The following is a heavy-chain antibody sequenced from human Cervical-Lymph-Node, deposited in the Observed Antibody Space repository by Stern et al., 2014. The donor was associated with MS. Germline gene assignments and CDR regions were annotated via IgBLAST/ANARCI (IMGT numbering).Heavy chain of an antibody. CDR3: ARDYEDTSMLFDH. CDR2: ISYDGNHK. J-gene: IGHJ4*02. Sequence: VQLVESGGAVVQPGRSLRLSCAASGFTFSSYGMHWVRQAPVQGLEWVTVISYDGNHKSYAASVKGRFTISRDNSKNTLHLQMNSVTPDDTAIYYCARDYEDTSMLFDHWGQGTLVTVSS. D-gene: IGHD2-8*01. CDR1: GFTFSSYG. V-gene: IGHV3-30*03.